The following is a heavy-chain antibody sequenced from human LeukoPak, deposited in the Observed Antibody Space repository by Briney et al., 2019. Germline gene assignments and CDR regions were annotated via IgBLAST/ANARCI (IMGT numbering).Heavy chain of an antibody. CDR1: GFTFNNFW. D-gene: IGHD2-21*02. V-gene: IGHV3-74*01. J-gene: IGHJ3*02. CDR3: AREGTARDAFDI. Sequence: GGSLRLSCAASGFTFNNFWMHWVRHAPGQGLVLVSRINNKGTETVYADSVKGRFTISRDNSKNTLYLQMTSLRGEDTAMYYCAREGTARDAFDIWGQGTMVTVSS. CDR2: INNKGTET.